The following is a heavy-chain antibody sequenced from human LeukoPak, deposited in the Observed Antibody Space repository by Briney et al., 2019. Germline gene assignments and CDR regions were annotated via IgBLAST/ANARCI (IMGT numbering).Heavy chain of an antibody. D-gene: IGHD6-13*01. V-gene: IGHV4-59*01. Sequence: SETLSLTCTVSGGSISSYYWSWIRQPPGNGLEWIGYIYYSGSTNYNPSLKSRVTISVDTSKNQFSLKLSSVTAADTAVYYCARAGPYSSSWPPFDCSGQGTLVTVSS. CDR3: ARAGPYSSSWPPFDC. CDR1: GGSISSYY. J-gene: IGHJ4*02. CDR2: IYYSGST.